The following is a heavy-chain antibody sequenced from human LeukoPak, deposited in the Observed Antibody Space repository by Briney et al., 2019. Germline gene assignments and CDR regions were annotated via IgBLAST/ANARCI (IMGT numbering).Heavy chain of an antibody. CDR3: ATVPIRITMIDQGI. CDR2: FDPEDGET. CDR1: GYTLTELF. J-gene: IGHJ3*02. Sequence: ASVKVSCKVSGYTLTELFMHWVRQAPGKGLEWMGGFDPEDGETIYAQKFQGRVTMTEDTSTDTAYMELSSLRSEDTAVYYCATVPIRITMIDQGIWGQGTMVTVSS. V-gene: IGHV1-24*01. D-gene: IGHD3-22*01.